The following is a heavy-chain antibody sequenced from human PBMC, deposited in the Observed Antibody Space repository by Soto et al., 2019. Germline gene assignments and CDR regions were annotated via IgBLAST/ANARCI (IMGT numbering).Heavy chain of an antibody. D-gene: IGHD3-10*01. CDR2: IYYSGST. Sequence: ASETLSLTCTVSGGSISSGGYYWSWIRQHPGKGLEWIGYIYYSGSTYHNPSLKSRVTISVDTSKNQFSLKLSSVTAADTAVYYCAREGRITMVRGVRSYGMDVWGQGTTVTVYS. CDR3: AREGRITMVRGVRSYGMDV. J-gene: IGHJ6*02. V-gene: IGHV4-31*03. CDR1: GGSISSGGYY.